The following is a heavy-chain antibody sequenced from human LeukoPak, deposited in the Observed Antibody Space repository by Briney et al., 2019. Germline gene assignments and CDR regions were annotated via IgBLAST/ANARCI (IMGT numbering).Heavy chain of an antibody. CDR2: SIPIFGTA. J-gene: IGHJ4*02. CDR3: ARGGSWLAFDY. CDR1: GGTFSSYA. V-gene: IGHV1-69*13. D-gene: IGHD2-15*01. Sequence: SVKVSCKASGGTFSSYAISWVRQAPGQGLEWMGGSIPIFGTANYAQKFQGRVTITADESTSTAYMELSRLRSEDTAVYYCARGGSWLAFDYWGKGTLVTVSS.